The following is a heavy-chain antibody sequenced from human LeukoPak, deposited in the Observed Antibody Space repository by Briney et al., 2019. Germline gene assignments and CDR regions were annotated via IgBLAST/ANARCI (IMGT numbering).Heavy chain of an antibody. Sequence: PSETLSLTCTVSGGSISSGSYYWSWIRQPAGKGLEWMGRIYTSGSTNYNPSLKSRVTISVDTYKKQFSLKLSSVTAADTAVYYCARAQQLTYFDYWGQGTLVTVSS. D-gene: IGHD6-13*01. V-gene: IGHV4-61*02. CDR2: IYTSGST. CDR1: GGSISSGSYY. J-gene: IGHJ4*02. CDR3: ARAQQLTYFDY.